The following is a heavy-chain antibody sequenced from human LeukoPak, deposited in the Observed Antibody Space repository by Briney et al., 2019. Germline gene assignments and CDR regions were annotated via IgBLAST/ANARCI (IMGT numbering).Heavy chain of an antibody. Sequence: SETLSLTCTVSGGSISSYYWSWIRQPPGKGLEWIGYIYYSGSTNYNPSLKSRVTISVDTSKKQFSLKLSSVTAADTAVYYCARLPGNEYYYYGMDVWGQGTTVTVSS. CDR1: GGSISSYY. CDR3: ARLPGNEYYYYGMDV. J-gene: IGHJ6*02. V-gene: IGHV4-59*01. CDR2: IYYSGST. D-gene: IGHD2-2*01.